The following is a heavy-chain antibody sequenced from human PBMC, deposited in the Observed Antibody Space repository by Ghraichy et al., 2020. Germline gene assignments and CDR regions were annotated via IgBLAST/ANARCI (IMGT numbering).Heavy chain of an antibody. CDR1: GGSISSYY. D-gene: IGHD3-10*01. Sequence: SQTLSLTCTVSGGSISSYYWSWIQQPPGKGLEWIGYIYYSGSTNYNPSLKSRVTISVDTSKNQFSLKLSSVTAADTAVYYCARDGGSGSYYTPFDPWGQGTLVTVSS. J-gene: IGHJ5*02. CDR3: ARDGGSGSYYTPFDP. CDR2: IYYSGST. V-gene: IGHV4-59*01.